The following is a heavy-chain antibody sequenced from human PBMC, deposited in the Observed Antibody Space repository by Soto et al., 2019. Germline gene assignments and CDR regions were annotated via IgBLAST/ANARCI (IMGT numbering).Heavy chain of an antibody. D-gene: IGHD3-16*01. CDR1: GYTFTSYD. J-gene: IGHJ6*02. CDR3: ARVSGLIATYYYYYGMDV. CDR2: MNPNSGNT. V-gene: IGHV1-8*01. Sequence: ASVKVSCKASGYTFTSYDINWVRQATGQGLEWMGWMNPNSGNTGYAQKFQGRVTMTRNTSISTAYMELSSLRSEDTAVYYCARVSGLIATYYYYYGMDVWGQGTTVTVS.